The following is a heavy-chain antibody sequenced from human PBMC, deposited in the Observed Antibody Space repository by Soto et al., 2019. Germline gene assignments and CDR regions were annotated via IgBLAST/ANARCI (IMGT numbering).Heavy chain of an antibody. CDR3: AKDLDTAMGYYGMDV. J-gene: IGHJ6*02. CDR2: ISYDGSNK. Sequence: GGSLRLSCAASGFTFSSYGMHWVRQAPGKGLEWVAVISYDGSNKYYADSVKGRFTISRDNSKNTLYLQMNSLRAEDTAVYYCAKDLDTAMGYYGMDVWGQGTTVTVSS. V-gene: IGHV3-30*18. CDR1: GFTFSSYG. D-gene: IGHD5-18*01.